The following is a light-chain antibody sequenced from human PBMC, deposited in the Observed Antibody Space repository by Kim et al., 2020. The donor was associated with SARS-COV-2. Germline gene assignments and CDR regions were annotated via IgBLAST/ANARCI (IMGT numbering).Light chain of an antibody. CDR2: YDS. V-gene: IGLV3-21*04. CDR3: QVWDSSSDHWV. J-gene: IGLJ3*02. CDR1: NIGSKS. Sequence: ARGKTARITWGGNNIGSKSVNWYQQKPGQATVLVIYYDSDRPSGIPERFSGSNSGNTATLTISRVEAGDEADYYCQVWDSSSDHWVFGGGTKLTVL.